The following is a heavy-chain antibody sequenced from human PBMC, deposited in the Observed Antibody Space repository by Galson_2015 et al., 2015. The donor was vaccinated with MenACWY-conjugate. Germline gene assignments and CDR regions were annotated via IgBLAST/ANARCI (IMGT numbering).Heavy chain of an antibody. J-gene: IGHJ6*02. Sequence: SGAEVKQPGESLKISCKGSGYYFTSYWIAWVRQIPGKGLEWMGLISPGDSNTRYSPSFQGQVTISADKSISTAYLQWSSLKASDTAMYFCARHPPGGRGMDVWGQGTTVTVSS. D-gene: IGHD1-26*01. CDR3: ARHPPGGRGMDV. CDR2: ISPGDSNT. CDR1: GYYFTSYW. V-gene: IGHV5-51*01.